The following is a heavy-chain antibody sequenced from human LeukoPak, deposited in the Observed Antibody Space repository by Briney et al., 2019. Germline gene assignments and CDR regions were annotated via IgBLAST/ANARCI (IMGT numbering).Heavy chain of an antibody. CDR1: GFTFNNYA. J-gene: IGHJ4*02. D-gene: IGHD4-17*01. CDR2: TSADGGST. V-gene: IGHV3-23*01. CDR3: AKGRGLSRNGIDY. Sequence: QPGGSLRLSCAASGFTFNNYAMSWVRQAPGKGLEWVSGTSADGGSTYYADSVKGRFTISRDNSRNILYLQMNSLRAEDTAVYYCAKGRGLSRNGIDYWGQGILVSVSS.